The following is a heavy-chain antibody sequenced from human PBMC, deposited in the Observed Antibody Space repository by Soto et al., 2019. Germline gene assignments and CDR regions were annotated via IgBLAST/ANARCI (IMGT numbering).Heavy chain of an antibody. CDR1: GFTFSSYG. CDR3: AKDKGWREPPYYYYGMDV. J-gene: IGHJ6*02. Sequence: GGSLRLSCAASGFTFSSYGMHWVRQAPGKGLEWVAVISYDGSNKYYADSVKGRFTISRDNSKNTLYLQMNSLRAEDTAVYYCAKDKGWREPPYYYYGMDVWGQGTTVTVSS. V-gene: IGHV3-30*18. CDR2: ISYDGSNK. D-gene: IGHD1-26*01.